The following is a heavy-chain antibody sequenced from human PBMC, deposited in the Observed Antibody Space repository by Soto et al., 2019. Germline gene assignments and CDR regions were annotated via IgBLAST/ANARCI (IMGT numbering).Heavy chain of an antibody. CDR2: ISAYNGNT. D-gene: IGHD2-21*02. Sequence: ASVKVSCKASGYTFTGYYMHWVRQAPGQGLEWMGWISAYNGNTNYAQKLQGRVTMTTDTSTSTAYMELSSVTAADTAVYYCARGSYCGGDCHHYWYFDLWGRGTLVTVSS. CDR1: GYTFTGYY. CDR3: ARGSYCGGDCHHYWYFDL. V-gene: IGHV1-18*04. J-gene: IGHJ2*01.